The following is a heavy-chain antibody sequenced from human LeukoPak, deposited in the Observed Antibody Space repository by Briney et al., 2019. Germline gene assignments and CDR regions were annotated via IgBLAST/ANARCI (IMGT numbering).Heavy chain of an antibody. D-gene: IGHD2-15*01. J-gene: IGHJ4*02. CDR1: GFTFSSYA. Sequence: GGSLRLSCAASGFTFSSYAMHWVRQAPGKGLEWVAVISYDGSNKYYADSVKGRFIVSRDNSKNTLYLQMNSLRSKDTAVYYCASDSAWNLHGGYLDHWGQGTLVSVSS. V-gene: IGHV3-30*04. CDR2: ISYDGSNK. CDR3: ASDSAWNLHGGYLDH.